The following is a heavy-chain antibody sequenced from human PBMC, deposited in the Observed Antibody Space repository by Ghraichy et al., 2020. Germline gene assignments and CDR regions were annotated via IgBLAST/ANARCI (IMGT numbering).Heavy chain of an antibody. CDR1: GFTFSSYA. D-gene: IGHD3-22*01. J-gene: IGHJ3*02. CDR2: ISGSGGST. Sequence: GESLNISCAASGFTFSSYAMSWVRQAPGKGLEWVSAISGSGGSTYYADSVKGRFTISRDNSKNTLYLQMNSLRAEDTAVYYCANHYDSSGYYYVRHAFDIWSEATMVT. CDR3: ANHYDSSGYYYVRHAFDI. V-gene: IGHV3-23*01.